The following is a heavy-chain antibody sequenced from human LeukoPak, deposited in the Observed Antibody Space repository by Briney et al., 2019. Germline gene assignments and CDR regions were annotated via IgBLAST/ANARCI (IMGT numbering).Heavy chain of an antibody. CDR1: GGSFSGYY. CDR3: ARNPRRAARPFDY. J-gene: IGHJ4*02. Sequence: SETLSLTCAVYGGSFSGYYWSWIRQPPGKGLEWIGEINHSGSTNYNPSLKSRATISVDTSKNQFSLKLSSATAADTAVYYCARNPRRAARPFDYWGQGTLVTVSS. D-gene: IGHD6-6*01. CDR2: INHSGST. V-gene: IGHV4-34*01.